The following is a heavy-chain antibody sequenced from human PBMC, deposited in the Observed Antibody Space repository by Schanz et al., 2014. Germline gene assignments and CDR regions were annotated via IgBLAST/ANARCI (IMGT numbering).Heavy chain of an antibody. V-gene: IGHV3-33*01. D-gene: IGHD2-21*02. CDR3: ARDLNRCGGDCYSG. Sequence: QVQLVESGGGVVQPGRSLRLSCSASGFTLSSYGMHWVRQAPGKGLEWLAVIWFDGTNKYNADSVKGRFTISRDTSKNTLYLLLKSLRAEDTAVYYCARDLNRCGGDCYSGWGQGTLVTVSA. J-gene: IGHJ4*02. CDR1: GFTLSSYG. CDR2: IWFDGTNK.